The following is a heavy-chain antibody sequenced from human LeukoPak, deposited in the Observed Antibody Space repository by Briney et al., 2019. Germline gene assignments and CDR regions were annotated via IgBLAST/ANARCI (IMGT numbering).Heavy chain of an antibody. CDR1: GGSISSSSYY. V-gene: IGHV4-39*07. J-gene: IGHJ5*02. Sequence: SETLSLTCTVSGGSISSSSYYWGWIRQPPGKGLEWIGSIYYSGSTYYNPSLKSRVTLSVDTSKNQFSLKLSSVTAADTAVYYCARLLTLPYSRNFWSGYYGFDPWGQGTLVTVSS. CDR2: IYYSGST. D-gene: IGHD3-3*01. CDR3: ARLLTLPYSRNFWSGYYGFDP.